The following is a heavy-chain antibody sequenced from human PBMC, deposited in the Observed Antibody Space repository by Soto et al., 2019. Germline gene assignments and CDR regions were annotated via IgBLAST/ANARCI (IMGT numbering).Heavy chain of an antibody. Sequence: EMQLVESGGGLVQPGGSLRLTCVASGLTFSDDHMDWVRQAPGKGLEWIGRARNDPNPRITDHAASVRDRFTTSRDDSKKSLYLQRTSLKAEDTAVYYCASSRPGGIFNYWGQGTQVTVSS. V-gene: IGHV3-72*01. CDR3: ASSRPGGIFNY. CDR2: ARNDPNPRIT. D-gene: IGHD3-16*01. J-gene: IGHJ4*02. CDR1: GLTFSDDH.